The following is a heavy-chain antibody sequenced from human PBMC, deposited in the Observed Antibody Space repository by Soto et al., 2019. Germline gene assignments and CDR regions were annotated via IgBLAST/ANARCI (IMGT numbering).Heavy chain of an antibody. Sequence: GGSLRLSCAASGFTFSNAWMNWVRQAPGKGLEWVGRIKSKTDGGTTDYAAPVKGRFTISRDDSKNTLYLQMNSLKTEDTAVYFFITDGPWIQLWGHLWGQALDIWGQGTMVTVSS. D-gene: IGHD5-18*01. J-gene: IGHJ3*02. CDR1: GFTFSNAW. CDR2: IKSKTDGGTT. CDR3: ITDGPWIQLWGHLWGQALDI. V-gene: IGHV3-15*07.